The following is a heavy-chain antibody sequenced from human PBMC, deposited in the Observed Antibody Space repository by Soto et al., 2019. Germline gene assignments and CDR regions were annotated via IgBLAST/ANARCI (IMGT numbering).Heavy chain of an antibody. D-gene: IGHD3-9*01. CDR1: GFSLSTSGMC. Sequence: SGPTLVNPTQTLTLTCTFSGFSLSTSGMCVSWIRQPPGKALEWLALIDWHDDKYYSTSLKTRLTISKDTSKNQVFPTLTNMDPVDTATYYCARIQVGRYFDWQIQVGVFDIWGQGTMVTVSS. J-gene: IGHJ3*02. CDR3: ARIQVGRYFDWQIQVGVFDI. CDR2: IDWHDDK. V-gene: IGHV2-70*01.